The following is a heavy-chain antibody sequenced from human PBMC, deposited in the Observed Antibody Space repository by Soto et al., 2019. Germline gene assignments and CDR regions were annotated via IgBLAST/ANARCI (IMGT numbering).Heavy chain of an antibody. V-gene: IGHV4-31*03. Sequence: QVQLQESGPGLVKPSQTLSLTCTVSGGSISSGGYYWSWIRQHPGKGLEWIGYIYYSGSTYYNPSLKSRVTISVDTSKNQCSLNLSSVTAADTAVYYCAREDYYGSGSYGGLDYWGQGTLVTVSS. CDR2: IYYSGST. CDR3: AREDYYGSGSYGGLDY. CDR1: GGSISSGGYY. D-gene: IGHD3-10*01. J-gene: IGHJ4*02.